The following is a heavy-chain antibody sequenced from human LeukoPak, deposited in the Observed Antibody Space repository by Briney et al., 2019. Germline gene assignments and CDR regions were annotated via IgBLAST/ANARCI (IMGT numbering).Heavy chain of an antibody. CDR3: TTSAFHSGSYNYFDY. D-gene: IGHD1-26*01. CDR1: GFTFSGSA. Sequence: GGSLRLSCAASGFTFSGSAMHWVRQASGKGLECVGRIRSKANSYATADAASVKGRFTISRDDSKNTAYLQMNSLKTEDTAVYYCTTSAFHSGSYNYFDYWGQGTLVTVSS. V-gene: IGHV3-73*01. CDR2: IRSKANSYAT. J-gene: IGHJ4*02.